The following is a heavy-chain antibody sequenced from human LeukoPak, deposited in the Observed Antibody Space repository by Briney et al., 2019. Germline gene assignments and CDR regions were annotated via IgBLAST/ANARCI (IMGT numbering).Heavy chain of an antibody. CDR1: GFTFSSYA. V-gene: IGHV3-30*04. CDR2: ISYDGSNK. J-gene: IGHJ4*02. Sequence: GGSLRLSCAASGFTFSSYAMHWVRQAPGKGLEWVAVISYDGSNKYYADSVKGRFTISRDNSKNTLYLQMNSLRAEDTAVYYCARDRGDILTGYPEYYFDYWGQGTLVTVSS. CDR3: ARDRGDILTGYPEYYFDY. D-gene: IGHD3-9*01.